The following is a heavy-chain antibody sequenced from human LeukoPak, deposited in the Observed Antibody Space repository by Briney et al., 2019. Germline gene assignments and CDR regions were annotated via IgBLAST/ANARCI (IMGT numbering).Heavy chain of an antibody. J-gene: IGHJ3*02. V-gene: IGHV4-61*08. D-gene: IGHD6-19*01. CDR3: ARPMRDSSGWNDAFDI. CDR1: GGSISSGGYY. CDR2: IYYSGST. Sequence: PSETLSLTCTVSGGSISSGGYYWSWIRQHPGKGLEWIGYIYYSGSTNYNPSLKSRVTISVDTSKNQFSLKLSSVTAADTAVYYCARPMRDSSGWNDAFDIWGQGTMVTVSS.